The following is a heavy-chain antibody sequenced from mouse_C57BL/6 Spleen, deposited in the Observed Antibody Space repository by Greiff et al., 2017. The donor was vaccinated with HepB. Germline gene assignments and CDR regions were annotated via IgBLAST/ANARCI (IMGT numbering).Heavy chain of an antibody. CDR1: GFTFSSYA. V-gene: IGHV5-9-1*02. CDR3: TRENYDYDRGYAMDY. J-gene: IGHJ4*01. CDR2: ISSGGDYI. Sequence: EVQLQESGEGLVKPGGSLKLSCAASGFTFSSYAMSWVRQTPEKRLEWVAYISSGGDYIYYADTVKGRFTISRDNARNTLYLQMSSLKSEDTAMYYCTRENYDYDRGYAMDYWGQGTSVTVSS. D-gene: IGHD2-4*01.